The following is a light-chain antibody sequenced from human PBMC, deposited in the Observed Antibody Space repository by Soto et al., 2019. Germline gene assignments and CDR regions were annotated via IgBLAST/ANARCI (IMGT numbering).Light chain of an antibody. CDR2: GAS. Sequence: EIVLTQSPCTLSLSPGERATLSCRAIQSVSSSYLACYQQKPGQAPRLLIYGASSRATGIPDRFSGSGSGTDFTLTISRLEPEDFAVYYCQQYGSSPPLTFGQGTRLEIK. CDR1: QSVSSSY. CDR3: QQYGSSPPLT. V-gene: IGKV3-20*01. J-gene: IGKJ5*01.